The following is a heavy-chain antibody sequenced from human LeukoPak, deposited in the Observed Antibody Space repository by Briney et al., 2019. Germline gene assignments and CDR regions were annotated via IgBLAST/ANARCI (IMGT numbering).Heavy chain of an antibody. D-gene: IGHD2-21*02. CDR2: IYYSGST. CDR3: ARYCDGDCNSSAFDL. CDR1: GGSISNYY. J-gene: IGHJ3*01. Sequence: PSETLSLTCTVSGGSISNYYWSWIRQPPGKGLEWIGYIYYSGSTNYNPSLRGRVTMSVDTSKNQFSLKLTSVTAADTAVYYCARYCDGDCNSSAFDLWGQGTMVTVSS. V-gene: IGHV4-59*01.